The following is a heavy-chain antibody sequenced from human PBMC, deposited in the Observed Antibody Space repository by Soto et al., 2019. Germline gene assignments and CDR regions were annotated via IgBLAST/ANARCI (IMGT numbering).Heavy chain of an antibody. V-gene: IGHV4-39*01. CDR2: IHYSGST. Sequence: QLQLQESGPGLVKPSETLSLTCTVSGDSVTISDYYWGWIRQPPGKGLEWIGSIHYSGSTYYNPCLKIRVPISGDTSKKQFSLKLTSVTAADAAVYYCAAHDSGGYYAEYWGQGTLVTVSA. D-gene: IGHD3-22*01. CDR3: AAHDSGGYYAEY. J-gene: IGHJ4*02. CDR1: GDSVTISDYY.